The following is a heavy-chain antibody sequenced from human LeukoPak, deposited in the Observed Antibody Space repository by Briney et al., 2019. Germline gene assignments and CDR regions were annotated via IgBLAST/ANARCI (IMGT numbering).Heavy chain of an antibody. Sequence: ASVKVSCKASGYTFTSYGISWVRQAPGKGLEWMGGFDPEDGETIYAQKFQGRVTMTEDTSTDTAYMELSSLRSEDTAVYYCAAVTAIRKISSYWGQGTLVTVSS. D-gene: IGHD2-21*02. V-gene: IGHV1-24*01. J-gene: IGHJ4*02. CDR3: AAVTAIRKISSY. CDR1: GYTFTSYG. CDR2: FDPEDGET.